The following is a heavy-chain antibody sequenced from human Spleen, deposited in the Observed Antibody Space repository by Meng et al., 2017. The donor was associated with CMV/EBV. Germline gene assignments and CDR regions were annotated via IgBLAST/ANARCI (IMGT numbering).Heavy chain of an antibody. Sequence: LSCTASGFTFSTYDFLWVRQPTGKGLEWVSSIGTVGDTYSIGSVKGRFIISREDAKNSVYLQMNGLRDGDTGLYYCARARSPTHFDYWGQGALVTVSS. CDR3: ARARSPTHFDY. V-gene: IGHV3-13*01. CDR2: IGTVGDT. J-gene: IGHJ4*02. CDR1: GFTFSTYD.